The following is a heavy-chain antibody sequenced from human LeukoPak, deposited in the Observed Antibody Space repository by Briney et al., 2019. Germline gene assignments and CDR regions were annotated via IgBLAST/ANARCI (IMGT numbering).Heavy chain of an antibody. CDR3: ARDRSGSGDY. Sequence: GGSLRLSCAASGFTFSTYALHWVRQAPGKGLEYVSSITSNGDNTFYANSVKGRFTISRDNSKNTLYLQMGSLRAEDMAVYYCARDRSGSGDYWGQGTLVTVSS. CDR1: GFTFSTYA. CDR2: ITSNGDNT. V-gene: IGHV3-64*01. D-gene: IGHD2-15*01. J-gene: IGHJ4*02.